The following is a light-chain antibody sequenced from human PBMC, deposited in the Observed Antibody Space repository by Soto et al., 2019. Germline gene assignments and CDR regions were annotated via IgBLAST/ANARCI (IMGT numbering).Light chain of an antibody. Sequence: EIEMTMSPAALSVSKGERDTLSCRASQSVSSNLAWHQQKPGQTPRLLVYGASNRATGIPDRFSGSGSGTDFTLTISRLEPDDFAAYYCPQHGTSPITSCQGTRLEIK. CDR1: QSVSSN. CDR2: GAS. CDR3: PQHGTSPIT. J-gene: IGKJ5*01. V-gene: IGKV3-20*01.